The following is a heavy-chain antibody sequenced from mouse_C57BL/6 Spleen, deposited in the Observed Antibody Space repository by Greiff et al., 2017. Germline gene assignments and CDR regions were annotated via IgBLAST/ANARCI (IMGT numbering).Heavy chain of an antibody. J-gene: IGHJ4*01. CDR2: IYPGDGDT. D-gene: IGHD1-1*01. CDR1: GYAFSSYW. CDR3: ARRNYYGGSRYAMDY. V-gene: IGHV1-80*01. Sequence: QVQLKQSGAELVKPGASVKISCKASGYAFSSYWMNWVKQRPGKGLEWIGQIYPGDGDTNYNGKFKGKATLTADKFSSTAYMQLSSLTSEDSAVYFCARRNYYGGSRYAMDYWGQGTSVTVSS.